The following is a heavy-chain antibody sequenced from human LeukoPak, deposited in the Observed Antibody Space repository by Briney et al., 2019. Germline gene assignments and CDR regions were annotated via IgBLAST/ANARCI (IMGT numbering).Heavy chain of an antibody. J-gene: IGHJ4*02. CDR2: ISAYNGNT. D-gene: IGHD6-6*01. CDR1: GYTFTGYY. Sequence: ASVKVSCKASGYTFTGYYMHWVRQAPGQGLEWMGWISAYNGNTNYAQKLQGRVTMTTDTSTSTAYMELRSLRSDDTAVYYCARADLQLVNDYWGQGTLVTVSS. CDR3: ARADLQLVNDY. V-gene: IGHV1-18*04.